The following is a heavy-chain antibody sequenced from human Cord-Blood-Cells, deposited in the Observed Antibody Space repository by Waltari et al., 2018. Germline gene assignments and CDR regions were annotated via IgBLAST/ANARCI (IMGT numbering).Heavy chain of an antibody. V-gene: IGHV4-34*01. J-gene: IGHJ5*02. CDR2: INHSGST. Sequence: QVQLQQWGAGLLKPSETLSLTCAVYGGSFSGYYWSWIRPPPGKGLEWIGEINHSGSTNYNPSLKSRVTISVDTSKNQFSLKLSSVTAADTAVYYCARHGAGYCSSTSCYENWFDPWGQGTLVTVSS. CDR3: ARHGAGYCSSTSCYENWFDP. D-gene: IGHD2-2*01. CDR1: GGSFSGYY.